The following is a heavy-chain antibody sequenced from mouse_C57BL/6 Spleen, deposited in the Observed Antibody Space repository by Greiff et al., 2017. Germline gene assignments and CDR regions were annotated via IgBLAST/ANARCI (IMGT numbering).Heavy chain of an antibody. CDR3: TDDCDLDY. Sequence: EVQRVESGGGLVQPGGSMKLSCVASGFTFSNYWMNWVRQSPEKGLEWVAQIRLKSDNYATHYAESVKGRFTISRDDSKSSVYLQMNNLRADDTGIYYCTDDCDLDYWGQGTTLTVSS. CDR1: GFTFSNYW. V-gene: IGHV6-3*01. CDR2: IRLKSDNYAT. J-gene: IGHJ2*01.